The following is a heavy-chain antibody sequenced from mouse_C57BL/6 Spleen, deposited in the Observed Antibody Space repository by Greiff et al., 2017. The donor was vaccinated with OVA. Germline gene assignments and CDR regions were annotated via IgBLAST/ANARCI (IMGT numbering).Heavy chain of an antibody. D-gene: IGHD2-1*01. CDR1: GFTFSSYG. CDR3: AREGVIDY. V-gene: IGHV5-6*01. Sequence: EVQVVESGGDLVKPGGSLKLSCAASGFTFSSYGMSWVRQTPDKRLEWVATISSGGSYTYYPDSVKGRFTISRDNAKNTLYLQMSSLKSEDTAMYYCAREGVIDYWGQGTTLTVSS. CDR2: ISSGGSYT. J-gene: IGHJ2*01.